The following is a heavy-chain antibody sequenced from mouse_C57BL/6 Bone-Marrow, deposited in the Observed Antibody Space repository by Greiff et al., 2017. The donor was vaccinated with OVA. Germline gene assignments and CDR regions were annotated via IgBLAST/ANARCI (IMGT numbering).Heavy chain of an antibody. D-gene: IGHD1-1*01. CDR2: ISSGGDYI. V-gene: IGHV5-9-1*02. Sequence: EVKLMESGEGLVKPGGSLKLSCAASGFTFSSYAMSWVRQTPEKRLEWVAYISSGGDYIYYADTVKGRFTISRDNARNTLYLQMSSLKSEDTAMYYCTREGDYYYGSSRYFDVWGTGTTVTVSS. CDR3: TREGDYYYGSSRYFDV. J-gene: IGHJ1*03. CDR1: GFTFSSYA.